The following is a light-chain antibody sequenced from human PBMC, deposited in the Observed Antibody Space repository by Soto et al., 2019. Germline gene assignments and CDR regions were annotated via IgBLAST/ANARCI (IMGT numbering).Light chain of an antibody. CDR1: ESVSGH. Sequence: EIVMTQSPATLSVSPGERVTLSCRASESVSGHFAWYQQKRGQAPRLLISGASTRATGIPDRFSGSGSGTDFTLTISRLEPEDFAVYSCQQYGSSPLTFGGGTKVDIK. V-gene: IGKV3-20*01. CDR2: GAS. J-gene: IGKJ4*01. CDR3: QQYGSSPLT.